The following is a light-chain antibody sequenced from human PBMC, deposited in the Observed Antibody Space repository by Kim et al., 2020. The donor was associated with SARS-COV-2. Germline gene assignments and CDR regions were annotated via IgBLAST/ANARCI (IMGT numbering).Light chain of an antibody. V-gene: IGLV1-40*01. Sequence: RVTISCTGSISNIGAGYDVHWYQQLPATAPKLLIYGNSNRPSGVPDRFSGSKSDTSASRAITGLQAEDEADYYCQSYDNSLSGYVFGSGTKVTVL. CDR1: ISNIGAGYD. J-gene: IGLJ1*01. CDR2: GNS. CDR3: QSYDNSLSGYV.